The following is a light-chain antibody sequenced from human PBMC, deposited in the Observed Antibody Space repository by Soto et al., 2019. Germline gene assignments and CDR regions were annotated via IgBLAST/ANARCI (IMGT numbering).Light chain of an antibody. J-gene: IGLJ2*01. CDR1: SSDVGAYNY. CDR3: TSYAGSNNVI. CDR2: EVS. V-gene: IGLV2-8*01. Sequence: QSVLTQPPSASGSPGQSVTISCTGTSSDVGAYNYVSWYQQDPGKAPKLMIYEVSKRPSGVPDRFSGSKSVNTASLTVSGLQPEDEADYYCTSYAGSNNVIFGGGTKLTVL.